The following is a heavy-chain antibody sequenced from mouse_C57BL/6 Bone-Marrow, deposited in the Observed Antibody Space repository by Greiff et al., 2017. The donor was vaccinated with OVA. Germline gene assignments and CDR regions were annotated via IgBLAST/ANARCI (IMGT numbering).Heavy chain of an antibody. D-gene: IGHD2-5*01. Sequence: VQLQQSGAELVRPGASVKLSCTASGFNIKDDYMHWVKQRPEQGLEWIGWIDPENGDTEYASKFQGKATITADTSSNTAYLQLSSLTSEDTAVYYCTLAYYSNSWFACWGQGTLVTVSA. CDR2: IDPENGDT. J-gene: IGHJ3*01. V-gene: IGHV14-4*01. CDR3: TLAYYSNSWFAC. CDR1: GFNIKDDY.